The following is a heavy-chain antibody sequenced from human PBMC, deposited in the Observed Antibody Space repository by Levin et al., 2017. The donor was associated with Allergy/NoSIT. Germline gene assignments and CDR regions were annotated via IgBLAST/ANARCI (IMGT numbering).Heavy chain of an antibody. CDR2: IRSNIHGGTT. D-gene: IGHD6-13*01. Sequence: KLGESLKISCTVSGFTFGDFAMKWFRQAPGKGLEWVSFIRSNIHGGTTEYAASVKGRFIMSRDDSKSIAYLQMNSLKTEDTAVYFCTRVLVAAGPRLDYWGRGTLVTVSS. CDR3: TRVLVAAGPRLDY. V-gene: IGHV3-49*05. J-gene: IGHJ4*02. CDR1: GFTFGDFA.